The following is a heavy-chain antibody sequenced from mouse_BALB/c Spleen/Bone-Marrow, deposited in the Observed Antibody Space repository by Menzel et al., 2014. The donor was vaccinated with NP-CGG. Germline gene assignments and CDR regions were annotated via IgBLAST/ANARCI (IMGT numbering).Heavy chain of an antibody. CDR1: GYTFTDYY. CDR3: ARGGYYRYDGFAY. J-gene: IGHJ3*01. CDR2: IYPGNGNT. D-gene: IGHD2-14*01. Sequence: ESGAELARPGASVKLSCKASGYTFTDYYINWVRRRTGQGLEWIGEIYPGNGNTNYNEKFKGKATLTADKSSSTAYMQLSSLTSEDSAVYFCARGGYYRYDGFAYWGQGTLVTVSA. V-gene: IGHV1-77*01.